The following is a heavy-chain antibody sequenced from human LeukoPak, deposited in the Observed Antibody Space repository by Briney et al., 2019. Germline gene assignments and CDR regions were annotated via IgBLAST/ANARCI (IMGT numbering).Heavy chain of an antibody. CDR2: INPSGGAT. J-gene: IGHJ4*02. V-gene: IGHV1-46*01. CDR1: GYTFSSYY. D-gene: IGHD3-22*01. CDR3: ARNYYDTAGHFGY. Sequence: ASVKVSCKASGYTFSSYYFHWVRQAPGQGLEWMGLINPSGGATSFAQKFRGRVTMTRDMSTGTVFMELSSLRSDDTAVYFCARNYYDTAGHFGYWGQGTLVTVSS.